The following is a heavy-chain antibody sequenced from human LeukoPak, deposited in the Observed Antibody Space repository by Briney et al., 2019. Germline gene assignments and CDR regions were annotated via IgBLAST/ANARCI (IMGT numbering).Heavy chain of an antibody. CDR1: GGSISSYY. J-gene: IGHJ4*02. CDR2: IYYSGST. V-gene: IGHV4-59*01. Sequence: SETLSLTCTVSGGSISSYYWSWIRQPPGKGLEWIGYIYYSGSTNYNPSLKSRVTISVDTSKNQFSLKLSSVTAADTAVYYCARSQKDILTGYDYFDYWGQGTLVTVSS. D-gene: IGHD3-9*01. CDR3: ARSQKDILTGYDYFDY.